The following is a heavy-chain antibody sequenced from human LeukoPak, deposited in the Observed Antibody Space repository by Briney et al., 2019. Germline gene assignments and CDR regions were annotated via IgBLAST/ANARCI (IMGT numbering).Heavy chain of an antibody. J-gene: IGHJ6*03. V-gene: IGHV1-8*01. CDR1: GYTFTSYD. CDR2: MNPNSGNT. CDR3: ARGNRGYQHYFNYMDV. Sequence: ASVKVSCKASGYTFTSYDINWVRQATGQGLEWMGWMNPNSGNTGYAQKFQGRVTMTRNTSISTAYMELSSLRSEDTAVYYCARGNRGYQHYFNYMDVWGKGTTVTVSS. D-gene: IGHD1-14*01.